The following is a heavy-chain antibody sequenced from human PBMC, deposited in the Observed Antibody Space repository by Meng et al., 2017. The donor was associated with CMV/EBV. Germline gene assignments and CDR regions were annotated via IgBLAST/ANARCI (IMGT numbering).Heavy chain of an antibody. CDR3: AKGFRAYSSSWYDVSDY. CDR1: GFTFSSYA. D-gene: IGHD6-13*01. Sequence: SLKISCAASGFTFSSYAMSWVRQAPGKGLEWVSAISGSGGSTYYADSVKGRFTISRDNSKNTLYLQMNSLRAEDTAVYYCAKGFRAYSSSWYDVSDYWGQGTLVTVSS. V-gene: IGHV3-23*01. CDR2: ISGSGGST. J-gene: IGHJ4*02.